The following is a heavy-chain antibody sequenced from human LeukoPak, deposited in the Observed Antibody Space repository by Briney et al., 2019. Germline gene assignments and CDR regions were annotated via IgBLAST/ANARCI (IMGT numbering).Heavy chain of an antibody. CDR2: INWNSDSI. D-gene: IGHD5-12*01. CDR3: AINGGGDSGYGNFDY. Sequence: QSGGSLRLSCAASGFTFDEYSMHWVRQVPGKGPEWVSGINWNSDSIGYADSVKGRFTTSRDNAKNSLYLQMNSLRAEDTAFYYCAINGGGDSGYGNFDYWGQGTLVTVSS. J-gene: IGHJ4*02. V-gene: IGHV3-9*01. CDR1: GFTFDEYS.